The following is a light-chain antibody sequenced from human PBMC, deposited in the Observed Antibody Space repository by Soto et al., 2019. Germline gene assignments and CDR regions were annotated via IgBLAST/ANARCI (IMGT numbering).Light chain of an antibody. V-gene: IGKV3-15*01. J-gene: IGKJ3*01. CDR3: QHYNNWPFT. CDR1: QSVSSN. Sequence: EIVMTQSPATLSVSPGERATLSCRASQSVSSNLAWYQQKPGQAPRLLIYGASTRATGIPARFSGSGSGTEFTLTISSLQSEDFAVYYCQHYNNWPFTFGPGTIVDIK. CDR2: GAS.